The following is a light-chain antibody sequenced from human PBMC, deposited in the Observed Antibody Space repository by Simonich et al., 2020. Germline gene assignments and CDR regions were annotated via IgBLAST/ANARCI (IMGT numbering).Light chain of an antibody. J-gene: IGKJ2*01. CDR1: PSISSY. CDR2: AAS. V-gene: IGKV1-39*01. Sequence: DIQMTQSPSSLSASVGDRVTITCRASPSISSYLNWYQQKPGKAPQLLIYAASSLKSGVPSRFSGSGSGTDFTLTISSLQPEDFATYYCQQSYSTPYTFGQGTKLEIK. CDR3: QQSYSTPYT.